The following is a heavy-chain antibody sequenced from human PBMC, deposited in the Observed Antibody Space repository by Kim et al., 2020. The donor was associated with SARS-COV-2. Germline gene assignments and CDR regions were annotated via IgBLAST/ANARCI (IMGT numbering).Heavy chain of an antibody. J-gene: IGHJ4*02. V-gene: IGHV4-39*07. Sequence: SETLSLTCTVSGGSISSSSYYWGWIRQPPGKGLEWIGSIYYSGSTYYNPSLKSRVTISVDTSKNQFSLKLSSVTAADTAVYYCARDCQYSSGWYRPYYFDYWGQGTLVTVYS. CDR3: ARDCQYSSGWYRPYYFDY. CDR1: GGSISSSSYY. CDR2: IYYSGST. D-gene: IGHD6-19*01.